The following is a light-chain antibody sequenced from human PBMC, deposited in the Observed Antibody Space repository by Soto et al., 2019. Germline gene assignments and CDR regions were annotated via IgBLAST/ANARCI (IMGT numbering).Light chain of an antibody. J-gene: IGKJ2*01. Sequence: EIVLTQSPGTLSLSPGGRAILFCRASQSVRSGFLAWYQQKPGQASRLLISGASSRATGSPDTFSGSGSGTDFTLTITRLEPEDFGVYYFQQYVSSPGGYTFGQGTKLEI. CDR1: QSVRSGF. V-gene: IGKV3-20*01. CDR2: GAS. CDR3: QQYVSSPGGYT.